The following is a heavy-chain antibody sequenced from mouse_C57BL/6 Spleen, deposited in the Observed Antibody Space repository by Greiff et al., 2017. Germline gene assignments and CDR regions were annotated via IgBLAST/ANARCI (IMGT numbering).Heavy chain of an antibody. Sequence: VQLQESGAELVRPGASVTLSCKASGYTFTDYEMHWVKQTPVHGLEWIGAIDPETGGTAYNQKFKGKAILTANKSSSTAYMGLRSLTSEDSSVYYCTSSGCYDYFDDWGQGTTLTVSS. D-gene: IGHD2-12*01. CDR1: GYTFTDYE. CDR2: IDPETGGT. V-gene: IGHV1-15*01. CDR3: TSSGCYDYFDD. J-gene: IGHJ2*01.